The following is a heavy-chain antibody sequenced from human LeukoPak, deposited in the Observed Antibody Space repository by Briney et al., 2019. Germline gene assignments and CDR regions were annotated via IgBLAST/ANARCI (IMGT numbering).Heavy chain of an antibody. CDR1: GYTFTGYY. CDR2: INPNSGGT. V-gene: IGHV1-2*02. J-gene: IGHJ4*02. D-gene: IGHD6-19*01. Sequence: ASAKVSCKASGYTFTGYYMHWVRQAPGQGLEWMGWINPNSGGTNYAQKFQGRVTMTRDTSISTAYMELSRLRSDDTAVYYCARGPRQWLVRYYFDYWGQGTLVTVSS. CDR3: ARGPRQWLVRYYFDY.